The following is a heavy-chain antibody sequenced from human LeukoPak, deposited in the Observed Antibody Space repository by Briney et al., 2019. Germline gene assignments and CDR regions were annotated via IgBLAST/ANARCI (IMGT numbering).Heavy chain of an antibody. Sequence: PGGSRRLSCAASGVTLSPYGMHWVRQAPGKGLEWGAVISYEGGTKHYADSVKGRFIISRDNPRNTLYLQMNILRTEDTAVYYCAKEGTPQVSTWYDLWGQGTQVIVSS. CDR2: ISYEGGTK. J-gene: IGHJ5*02. CDR1: GVTLSPYG. CDR3: AKEGTPQVSTWYDL. V-gene: IGHV3-30*18. D-gene: IGHD3-10*01.